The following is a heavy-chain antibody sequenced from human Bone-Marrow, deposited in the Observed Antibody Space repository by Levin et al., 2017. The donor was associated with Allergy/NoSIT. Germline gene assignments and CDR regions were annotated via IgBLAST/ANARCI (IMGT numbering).Heavy chain of an antibody. CDR2: IIPTFDTP. V-gene: IGHV1-69*13. J-gene: IGHJ6*02. CDR1: GGTISNYD. CDR3: AGGEYSYYYYALDV. D-gene: IGHD2/OR15-2a*01. Sequence: SVKVSCKASGGTISNYDISWVRQAPGQGLDWMGGIIPTFDTPNSAQKFQGRVTITADDSTSTAYLEMSSLSSEDTAVYYCAGGEYSYYYYALDVWGQGTTVTVSS.